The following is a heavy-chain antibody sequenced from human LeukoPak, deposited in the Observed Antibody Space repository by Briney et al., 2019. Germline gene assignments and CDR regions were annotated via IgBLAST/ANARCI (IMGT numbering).Heavy chain of an antibody. CDR1: GFTFSSYS. J-gene: IGHJ4*02. CDR2: ISGSGGST. D-gene: IGHD3-3*01. Sequence: PGGSLRLSCAASGFTFSSYSMNWVRQAPGKGLEWVSAISGSGGSTYYADSVKGRVTISRDNSKNTLYLQMNSLRAEDTAVYYCAKDRHRITNFGVVQPPDYWGQGTLVTVSS. V-gene: IGHV3-23*01. CDR3: AKDRHRITNFGVVQPPDY.